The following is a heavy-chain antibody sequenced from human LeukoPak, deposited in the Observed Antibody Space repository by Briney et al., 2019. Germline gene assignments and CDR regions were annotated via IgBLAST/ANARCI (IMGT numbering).Heavy chain of an antibody. CDR3: ASRIATAGSVDY. Sequence: GGSLRLSCAASGFTFSSYGMHWVRQAPGRGLEWVAFIRYDGSNKYYADSVKGRFTISRDNSKNTLHLQMNTLRAEDTAVYYCASRIATAGSVDYWGQGTLVTVSS. D-gene: IGHD6-13*01. CDR1: GFTFSSYG. V-gene: IGHV3-30*02. J-gene: IGHJ4*02. CDR2: IRYDGSNK.